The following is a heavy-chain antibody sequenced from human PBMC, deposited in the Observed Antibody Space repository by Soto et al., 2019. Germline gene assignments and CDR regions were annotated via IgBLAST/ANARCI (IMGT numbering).Heavy chain of an antibody. CDR1: GFTFSSYA. CDR2: ISGSGSST. D-gene: IGHD6-6*01. J-gene: IGHJ6*02. Sequence: PGGSLRLSCAASGFTFSSYAMSWVRQAPGKGLEWVSAISGSGSSTYYADSVKGRFTISRDNSKNTLYLQMNSLRAEDTAVYYCAKIEVAARPYDYYYGMDVWGQGTTVTVSS. V-gene: IGHV3-23*01. CDR3: AKIEVAARPYDYYYGMDV.